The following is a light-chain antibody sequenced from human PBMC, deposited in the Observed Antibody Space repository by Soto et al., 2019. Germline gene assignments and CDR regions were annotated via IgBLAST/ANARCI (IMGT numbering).Light chain of an antibody. J-gene: IGLJ2*01. CDR1: SGHSNYA. V-gene: IGLV4-69*01. CDR3: QTWGTGIQV. Sequence: QSVLTQSPSASASLGASVKLTCTLSSGHSNYAIAWHQLQPEKGPRYLMKLNSDGRHIKGDGIPDRFSGSSSGAERYLTISRLQSEDEADYYCQTWGTGIQVFGGGTKLTVL. CDR2: LNSDGRH.